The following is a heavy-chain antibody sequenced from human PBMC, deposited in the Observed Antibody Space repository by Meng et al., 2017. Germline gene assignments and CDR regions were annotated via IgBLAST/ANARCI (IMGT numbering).Heavy chain of an antibody. CDR1: GFTFSSYA. Sequence: GESLKISCAASGFTFSSYAMSWVRQAPGKGLEWVGFVRGKPYGGTREYAASVQGRFSISRDDSKSIAYLQMNSLKTDGTAVYYCTRASQTTVRGVIVDYYFGMDVWGQGTTVTVSS. J-gene: IGHJ6*02. CDR2: VRGKPYGGTR. CDR3: TRASQTTVRGVIVDYYFGMDV. V-gene: IGHV3-49*04. D-gene: IGHD3-10*02.